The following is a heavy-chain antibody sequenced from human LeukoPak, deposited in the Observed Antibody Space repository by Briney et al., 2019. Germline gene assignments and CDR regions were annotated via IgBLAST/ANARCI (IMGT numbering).Heavy chain of an antibody. CDR1: GGSISSSSYY. CDR3: ARRVSSTCWFDY. V-gene: IGHV4-39*01. D-gene: IGHD2-2*01. J-gene: IGHJ4*02. CDR2: MHYSGST. Sequence: PSETLSLTCTVSGGSISSSSYYWVWIRQPPGKGLEWIGNMHYSGSTYYNPSLKSRVTISVDTSKNQFSLKLSSVTAADTAVYYCARRVSSTCWFDYWGQGTLVTVSS.